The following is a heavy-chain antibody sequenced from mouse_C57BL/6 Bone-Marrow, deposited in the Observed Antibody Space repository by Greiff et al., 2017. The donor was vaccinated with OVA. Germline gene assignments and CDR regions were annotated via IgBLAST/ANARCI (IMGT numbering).Heavy chain of an antibody. Sequence: EVKVVESEGGLVQPGSSMKLSCTASGFTFSDYYMAWVRQVPEKGLEWVANINYDGSSTYYLDSLKSRFIISRDNAKNILYLQMSSLKSEDTATYYCARGIYYYGSSYAMDYWGQGTSVTVSS. CDR1: GFTFSDYY. J-gene: IGHJ4*01. CDR3: ARGIYYYGSSYAMDY. D-gene: IGHD1-1*01. V-gene: IGHV5-16*01. CDR2: INYDGSST.